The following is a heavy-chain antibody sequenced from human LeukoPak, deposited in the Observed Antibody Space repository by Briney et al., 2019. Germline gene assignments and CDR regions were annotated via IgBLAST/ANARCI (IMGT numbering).Heavy chain of an antibody. V-gene: IGHV4-59*08. CDR1: GGSTSSYY. D-gene: IGHD2-21*02. CDR3: ARCAGGDCRLFDY. CDR2: ISYRGGT. J-gene: IGHJ4*02. Sequence: SETLSLTCTVSGGSTSSYYWSWIRQPPGEGLEWVAYISYRGGTNYNPSLKSRVTISVDTSKNQFSLKLRSVTAADTAVYYWARCAGGDCRLFDYWGQGTLVTVSS.